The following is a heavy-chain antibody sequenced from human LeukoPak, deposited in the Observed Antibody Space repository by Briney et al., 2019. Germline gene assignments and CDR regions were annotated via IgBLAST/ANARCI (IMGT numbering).Heavy chain of an antibody. J-gene: IGHJ5*02. CDR2: IDSNIGGT. D-gene: IGHD1-1*01. Sequence: ASVKVSCKASGYTLTGYYMHWVRQAPGQGLEWMGWIDSNIGGTNYAEKFQGRVTMTRDTSISTAFMELSRLTSDDTAVYYCVRDATGTTIRWFDPWGQGTLVTVSS. V-gene: IGHV1-2*02. CDR1: GYTLTGYY. CDR3: VRDATGTTIRWFDP.